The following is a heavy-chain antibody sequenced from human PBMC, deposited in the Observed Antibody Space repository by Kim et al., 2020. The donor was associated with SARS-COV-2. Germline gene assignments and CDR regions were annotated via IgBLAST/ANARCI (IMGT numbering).Heavy chain of an antibody. J-gene: IGHJ2*01. CDR1: GFTFSSYG. Sequence: GGSLRLSCAASGFTFSSYGMHWVRQAPGKGLEWVAVIWYDGSNKYYADSVKGRFTISRDNSKNTLYLQMNSLRAEDTAVYYCARDGRIQLWFLAWYFDLWGRGTLVTVSS. CDR3: ARDGRIQLWFLAWYFDL. V-gene: IGHV3-33*01. CDR2: IWYDGSNK. D-gene: IGHD5-18*01.